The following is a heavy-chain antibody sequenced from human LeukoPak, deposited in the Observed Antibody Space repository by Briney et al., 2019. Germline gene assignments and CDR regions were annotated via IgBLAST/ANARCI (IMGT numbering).Heavy chain of an antibody. CDR3: ARVPLAAAGTGGYYFDY. V-gene: IGHV4-61*02. CDR1: GGSISSGSYY. Sequence: KPSETLSLTCTVSGGSISSGSYYWSWIRQPAGKGLEWIGRIYTSGSTNYNPSLKSRVTISVDTSKNQFSPKLSSVTAADTAVYYCARVPLAAAGTGGYYFDYWGQGTLVTVSS. CDR2: IYTSGST. D-gene: IGHD6-13*01. J-gene: IGHJ4*02.